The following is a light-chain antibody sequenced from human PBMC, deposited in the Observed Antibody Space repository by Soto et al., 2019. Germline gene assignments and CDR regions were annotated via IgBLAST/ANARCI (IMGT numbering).Light chain of an antibody. CDR1: QSVTSDY. Sequence: EILLTQSPGTLSLSPGERATLSCRASQSVTSDYLAWYQQKPGQAPRLLIYGASSRATGIPDRFSGSGSVTDFTLTVSTLEPEDSALYYCQQYGSSPTFGGGTNVEIK. CDR3: QQYGSSPT. J-gene: IGKJ4*01. CDR2: GAS. V-gene: IGKV3-20*01.